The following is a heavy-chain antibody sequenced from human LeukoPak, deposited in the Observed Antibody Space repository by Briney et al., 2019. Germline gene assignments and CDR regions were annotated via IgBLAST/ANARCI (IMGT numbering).Heavy chain of an antibody. CDR3: AKDGDRQFDLDV. J-gene: IGHJ6*02. Sequence: GGSLRLSCAASGLSFGAHAMHWVRQAPGKGLEWVAYIWYDGSNKHYPDSVRGRFTISRDNSKNTVVLQMDSLRAEDTAVYYCAKDGDRQFDLDVWGQGTTVTVSS. V-gene: IGHV3-30*02. D-gene: IGHD3-10*01. CDR1: GLSFGAHA. CDR2: IWYDGSNK.